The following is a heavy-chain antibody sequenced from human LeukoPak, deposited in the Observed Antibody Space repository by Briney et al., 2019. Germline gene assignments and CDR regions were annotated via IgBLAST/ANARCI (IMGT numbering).Heavy chain of an antibody. V-gene: IGHV4-61*01. CDR2: IFYTGST. Sequence: SETLSLTCSVSGGSMSSENEYWSWIRQPPGKGLEWIGYIFYTGSTNYNPSLKSRVTISVLTSKNRFSLKLSSVTAADTAVYYCATLTGGDDAFDIWGQGTMVTVSS. CDR1: GGSMSSENEY. D-gene: IGHD4-23*01. J-gene: IGHJ3*02. CDR3: ATLTGGDDAFDI.